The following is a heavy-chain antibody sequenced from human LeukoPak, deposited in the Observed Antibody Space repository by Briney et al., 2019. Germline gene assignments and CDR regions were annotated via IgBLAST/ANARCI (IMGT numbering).Heavy chain of an antibody. CDR3: ARAEAGVFDY. CDR2: IYYSGST. J-gene: IGHJ4*02. D-gene: IGHD6-19*01. CDR1: GGSISSVGYY. V-gene: IGHV4-61*08. Sequence: SETLSLTCTVSGGSISSVGYYWSWIRQHPGKGLEWIGYIYYSGSTNYNPSLKSRVTISVDTSKNQFSLKLSSVTAADTAVYYCARAEAGVFDYWGQGTLVTVSS.